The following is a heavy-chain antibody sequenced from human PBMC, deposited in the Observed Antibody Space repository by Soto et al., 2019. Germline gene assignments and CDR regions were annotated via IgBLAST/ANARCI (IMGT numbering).Heavy chain of an antibody. J-gene: IGHJ4*02. Sequence: QLQLQESGSGLVKPSQTLSLTCAVSGGSISSGGYSWSWIRQPPGKGLEWIGYIYHSGSTYYNPSLKRRGTTSVDRYKNQFSLKLSSVTAADTAVYYCASMRGAYDSRGYDYWGQGALVTVSS. CDR3: ASMRGAYDSRGYDY. V-gene: IGHV4-30-2*01. CDR1: GGSISSGGYS. D-gene: IGHD3-22*01. CDR2: IYHSGST.